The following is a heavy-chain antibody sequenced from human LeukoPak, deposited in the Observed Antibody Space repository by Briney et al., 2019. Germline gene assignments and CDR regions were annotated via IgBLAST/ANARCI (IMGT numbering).Heavy chain of an antibody. J-gene: IGHJ4*02. CDR1: GGSFRGYY. CDR2: INHSGST. CDR3: TRHIAAAGTLGSGFDY. Sequence: KPSETLSLTCAGYGGSFRGYYWTWIRQPPGKGLDWIGEINHSGSTNYNPSLKSRVTISVDTSRNQFSLKLSSVTAADTAVYYCTRHIAAAGTLGSGFDYWGQGTLVTVSS. V-gene: IGHV4-34*01. D-gene: IGHD6-13*01.